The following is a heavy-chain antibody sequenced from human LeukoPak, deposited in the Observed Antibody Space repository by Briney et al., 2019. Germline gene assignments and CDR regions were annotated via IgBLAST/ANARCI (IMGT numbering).Heavy chain of an antibody. D-gene: IGHD3-9*01. CDR3: ARDGAPRGDILTAYYVH. CDR1: GGSISSSY. Sequence: SETLSPTCTVSGGSISSSYWSWIRQPPGKGLEWIGYIDYTETTSYNPSLKNRVTMSRDTSKDQFSLTLTSVTAADTAVYYCARDGAPRGDILTAYYVHWGQGTLVTVSS. J-gene: IGHJ4*02. V-gene: IGHV4-59*01. CDR2: IDYTETT.